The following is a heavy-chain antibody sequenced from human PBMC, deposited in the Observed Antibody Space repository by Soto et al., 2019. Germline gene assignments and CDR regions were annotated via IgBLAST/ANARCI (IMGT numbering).Heavy chain of an antibody. Sequence: VQLLESGGGLVQPGGSLRLSCAASGFTFSSYAMSWVGQAPGKGLEWVSAISGSGGSTYYADSVMGRFTISRDNYKNTLYLQMNSLRAEDTVVYYCAKDSSSWYSHYWGQGTLVTVSS. V-gene: IGHV3-23*01. CDR2: ISGSGGST. J-gene: IGHJ4*02. CDR3: AKDSSSWYSHY. CDR1: GFTFSSYA. D-gene: IGHD6-13*01.